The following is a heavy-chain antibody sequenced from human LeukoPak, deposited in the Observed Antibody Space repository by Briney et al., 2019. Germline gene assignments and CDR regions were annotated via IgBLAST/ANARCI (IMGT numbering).Heavy chain of an antibody. V-gene: IGHV4-59*01. CDR3: ASGYCGGACQLGGVDM. D-gene: IGHD2-21*02. J-gene: IGHJ3*02. CDR2: THYSGST. Sequence: SETLSLTCTVSGGSISSYYWSWLRQPPGKGLEYIGYTHYSGSTNYNPSLKSRVTISLDTSGNQFSRKLSSVTAADTAMYYCASGYCGGACQLGGVDMWGQGTMVTVSS. CDR1: GGSISSYY.